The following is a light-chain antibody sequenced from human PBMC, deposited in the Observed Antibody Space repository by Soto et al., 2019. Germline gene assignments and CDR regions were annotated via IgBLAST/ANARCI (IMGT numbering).Light chain of an antibody. J-gene: IGKJ5*01. CDR2: GAS. Sequence: IVLTQSPGTLSLSPGERATLSCRASQTISSSSLAWYQQKGGQAPRLLIYGASSRATGIPDRFSGSGSGTDFTLTISRLEPDDFAVYYCQQSGSSSTFGQGTRLEIK. CDR1: QTISSSS. V-gene: IGKV3-20*01. CDR3: QQSGSSST.